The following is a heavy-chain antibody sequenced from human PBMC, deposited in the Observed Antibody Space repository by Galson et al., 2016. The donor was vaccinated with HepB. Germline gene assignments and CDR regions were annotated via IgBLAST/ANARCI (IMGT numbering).Heavy chain of an antibody. Sequence: SLRLSCAASGFTFSSHNLNWVRQAPGKGLEWVSYISASGGVHYADSVKGRFTMSRDNANYSVYLQMNSLRAEDTAVYYCARVGGDWNYVFDSWGQGTLVTVSS. V-gene: IGHV3-48*01. CDR1: GFTFSSHN. J-gene: IGHJ4*02. CDR2: ISASGGV. D-gene: IGHD1-7*01. CDR3: ARVGGDWNYVFDS.